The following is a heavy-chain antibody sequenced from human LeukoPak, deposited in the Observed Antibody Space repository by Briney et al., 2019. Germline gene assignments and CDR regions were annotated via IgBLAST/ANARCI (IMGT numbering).Heavy chain of an antibody. V-gene: IGHV3-23*01. D-gene: IGHD3-10*01. CDR3: ARAPPMVRAQPGWFDP. CDR2: ISGSGGST. J-gene: IGHJ5*02. CDR1: GFTFSSYA. Sequence: GGSLRLSCAASGFTFSSYAMSWVRQAPGKGLEWVSAISGSGGSTYYADSVKGRFTISRDNSKNTLYLQMNSLRAEDTAVYYCARAPPMVRAQPGWFDPWGQGTLVTVSS.